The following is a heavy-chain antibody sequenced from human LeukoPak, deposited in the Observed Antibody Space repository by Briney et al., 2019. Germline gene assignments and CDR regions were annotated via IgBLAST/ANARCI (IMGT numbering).Heavy chain of an antibody. Sequence: GGSLRLSCAASGFTFSSYDMSWVRQAPGKGLEWVSSVGGSGRSTYYADSVKGRFTISRDNSKNMLYLQMNSLRAEDTAVYYCAKILGAAGTDFWGQGTLVTVSS. D-gene: IGHD6-13*01. CDR2: VGGSGRST. V-gene: IGHV3-23*01. CDR3: AKILGAAGTDF. J-gene: IGHJ4*02. CDR1: GFTFSSYD.